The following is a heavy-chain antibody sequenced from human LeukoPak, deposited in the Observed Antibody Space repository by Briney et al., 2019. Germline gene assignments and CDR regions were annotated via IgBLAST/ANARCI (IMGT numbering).Heavy chain of an antibody. CDR2: TSGNGRAT. J-gene: IGHJ4*02. D-gene: IGHD3-3*01. CDR3: AKETWSNSFSDFDH. CDR1: GFAFDEYG. Sequence: GGSLRLSCAGSGFAFDEYGIHWVRQAPGKGLEGLSVTSGNGRATDYADSVKGGLTTYRDNRKSSLYLHINNLRTEDTALYYCAKETWSNSFSDFDHWGQGTLVTVSS. V-gene: IGHV3-43*02.